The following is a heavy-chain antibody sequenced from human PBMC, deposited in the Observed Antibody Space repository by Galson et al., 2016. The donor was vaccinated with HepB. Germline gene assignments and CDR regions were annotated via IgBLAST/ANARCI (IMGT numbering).Heavy chain of an antibody. J-gene: IGHJ4*02. CDR3: ARQFPGVQWDF. V-gene: IGHV1-3*01. CDR2: FHPGDGGT. D-gene: IGHD2-8*01. Sequence: SVKVSCKASGYTFPAYTIHWVRQAPGQRLEWMEWFHPGDGGTKYFPKFEGRATFSGDTSASTAYLELDSLRSEDTAVYYCARQFPGVQWDFWGQGSLVTVSS. CDR1: GYTFPAYT.